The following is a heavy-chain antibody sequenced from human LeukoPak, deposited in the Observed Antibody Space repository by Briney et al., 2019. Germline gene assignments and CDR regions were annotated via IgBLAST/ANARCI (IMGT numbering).Heavy chain of an antibody. CDR1: GGSISSSSYY. D-gene: IGHD1-7*01. Sequence: PSETLSLTCTVSGGSISSSSYYWGWIRQPPGKGLEWIGSIYYSGSTYYNPSLKSRVTISVDTSKNQFSLKLSSVTAADTAVYYCARQDANWNYRYDYWGQGTLVTVSS. J-gene: IGHJ4*02. V-gene: IGHV4-39*01. CDR2: IYYSGST. CDR3: ARQDANWNYRYDY.